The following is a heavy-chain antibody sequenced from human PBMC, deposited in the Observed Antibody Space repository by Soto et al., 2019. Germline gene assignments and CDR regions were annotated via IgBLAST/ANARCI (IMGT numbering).Heavy chain of an antibody. CDR3: ARGVRGVSWFDP. Sequence: SVKVSCKASGGTFSSYAISWVRQAPGQGLEWMGGIIPIFGTANYAQKFQGRVTITADESTSTAYMELSSLRSEDTAVYYCARGVRGVSWFDPWGQGTLVTVSS. V-gene: IGHV1-69*13. CDR1: GGTFSSYA. J-gene: IGHJ5*02. CDR2: IIPIFGTA. D-gene: IGHD3-10*01.